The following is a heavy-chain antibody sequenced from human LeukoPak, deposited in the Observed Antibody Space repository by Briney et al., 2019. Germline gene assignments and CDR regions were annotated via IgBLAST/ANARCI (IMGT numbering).Heavy chain of an antibody. V-gene: IGHV3-23*01. D-gene: IGHD2-2*03. CDR3: AKGRMDIVVVPAAMEFDY. Sequence: GGSLRLSCAASGFTFSSYAMSWVRQAPGKGLEWASAISGSGGGTYYADSVKGRFTISRDNSKNTLYLQMNSLRAEDTAVYYCAKGRMDIVVVPAAMEFDYWGQGTLVTVPS. CDR1: GFTFSSYA. CDR2: ISGSGGGT. J-gene: IGHJ4*02.